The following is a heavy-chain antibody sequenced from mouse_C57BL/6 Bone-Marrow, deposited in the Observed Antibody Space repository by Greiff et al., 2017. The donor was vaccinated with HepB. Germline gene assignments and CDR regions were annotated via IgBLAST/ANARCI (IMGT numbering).Heavy chain of an antibody. V-gene: IGHV1-19*01. Sequence: VHVKQSGPVLVKPGASVKMSCKASGYTFTDYYMNWVKQSHGKSLEWIGVINPYNGGTSYNQKFKGKATLTVDKSSSTAYMELNSLTSEDSAVYYCATGDYDGRYFDVWGTGTTVTVSS. CDR2: INPYNGGT. CDR3: ATGDYDGRYFDV. D-gene: IGHD2-4*01. CDR1: GYTFTDYY. J-gene: IGHJ1*03.